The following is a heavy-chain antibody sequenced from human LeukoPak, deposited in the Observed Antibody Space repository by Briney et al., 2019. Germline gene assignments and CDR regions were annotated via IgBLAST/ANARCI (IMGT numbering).Heavy chain of an antibody. CDR3: ERGSSGRREN. CDR2: MNPNSGNT. J-gene: IGHJ4*02. Sequence: ASVKVSCKASGYTFTSCDINWLRQATGQGLKWMGWMNPNSGNTGYGQSFQGRITMTRDISLGTAYMELSNLRTEDTAIYSCERGSSGRRENWGEGTLVTVSA. D-gene: IGHD6-19*01. CDR1: GYTFTSCD. V-gene: IGHV1-8*01.